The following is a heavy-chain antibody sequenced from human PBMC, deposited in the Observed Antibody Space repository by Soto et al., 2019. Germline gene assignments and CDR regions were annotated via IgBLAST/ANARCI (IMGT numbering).Heavy chain of an antibody. CDR2: IIPIQGTA. CDR1: GGSFISYS. V-gene: IGHV1-69*08. Sequence: QVQLVQSGAEVKKPGSSVKVSCEASGGSFISYSFTWVRQAPGQGLEWMGRIIPIQGTASYALKFQDRVTITADRSTKTVYMELRSLRPEDKALYFCAKSLLFVDHADQYFWGNGTTVTVSS. CDR3: AKSLLFVDHADQYF. J-gene: IGHJ6*04. D-gene: IGHD2-21*01.